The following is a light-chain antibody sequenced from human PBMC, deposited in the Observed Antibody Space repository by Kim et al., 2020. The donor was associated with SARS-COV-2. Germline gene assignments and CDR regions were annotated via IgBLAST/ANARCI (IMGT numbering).Light chain of an antibody. Sequence: GQSITISCTGTSSDVGGYNYVSWYQQHPGKAPKLMIYDVSKRPSGVSNRFSGSKSGNTASLTISGLQAEDEADYYCSSYTSSRGLFGGGTQLTVL. J-gene: IGLJ2*01. CDR3: SSYTSSRGL. V-gene: IGLV2-14*04. CDR2: DVS. CDR1: SSDVGGYNY.